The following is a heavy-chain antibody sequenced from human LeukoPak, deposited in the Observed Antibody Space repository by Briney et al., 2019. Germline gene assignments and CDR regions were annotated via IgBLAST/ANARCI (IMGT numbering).Heavy chain of an antibody. Sequence: GGSLRLSCAASGFTFSLYAMNWVRQAPGKGLERVFYINSGSSDKHYTESVRGRFTISRDNAKKTLYLQMNSLRAEDTAVYFCARDTYEPGLIDFWGQGTLVSVSS. D-gene: IGHD3-3*01. V-gene: IGHV3-21*05. CDR3: ARDTYEPGLIDF. CDR2: INSGSSDK. J-gene: IGHJ4*02. CDR1: GFTFSLYA.